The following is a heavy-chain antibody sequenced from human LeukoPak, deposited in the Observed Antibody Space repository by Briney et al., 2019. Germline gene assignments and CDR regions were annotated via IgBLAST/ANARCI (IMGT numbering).Heavy chain of an antibody. D-gene: IGHD4-17*01. J-gene: IGHJ4*02. CDR1: GFTFDDYA. CDR3: AKAVQIYGDCFDH. V-gene: IGHV3-9*01. Sequence: GGSLRLSCAASGFTFDDYAMHWVRQAPGKGLEWVSGISWNSGSIGYADSVKGRFTISRDNAKNSLYLQMNSLRAEDTALYYCAKAVQIYGDCFDHWGQGTLVTVSS. CDR2: ISWNSGSI.